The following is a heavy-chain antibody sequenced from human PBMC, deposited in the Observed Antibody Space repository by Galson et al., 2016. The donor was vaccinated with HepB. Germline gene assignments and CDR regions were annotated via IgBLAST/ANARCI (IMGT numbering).Heavy chain of an antibody. Sequence: QSGAEVKKPGESLKISCKGSGYSFSSHWIGWVRQMPGKGLEWMGIIYPGDSDTRYSPSFQGQVTISADKSIRTAYLQWSSLKASDTAMYYCARQRTSGYSPVYYGMDVCGQGTTVTVSS. CDR1: GYSFSSHW. V-gene: IGHV5-51*01. D-gene: IGHD3-22*01. J-gene: IGHJ6*02. CDR2: IYPGDSDT. CDR3: ARQRTSGYSPVYYGMDV.